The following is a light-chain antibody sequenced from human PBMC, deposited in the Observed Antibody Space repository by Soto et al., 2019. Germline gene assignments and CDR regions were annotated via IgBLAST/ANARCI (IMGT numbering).Light chain of an antibody. CDR3: SSYTGSSTYVV. V-gene: IGLV2-14*01. CDR1: SSDVGGYNY. J-gene: IGLJ2*01. Sequence: QSALTQPASVSGSPGQSITISCTGTSSDVGGYNYVSWYQQHPGKAPKLMIYDVSNRPSGVSNRFSGSKSANTASLTISGRQGEDGADDYCSSYTGSSTYVVFGGGTKLTVL. CDR2: DVS.